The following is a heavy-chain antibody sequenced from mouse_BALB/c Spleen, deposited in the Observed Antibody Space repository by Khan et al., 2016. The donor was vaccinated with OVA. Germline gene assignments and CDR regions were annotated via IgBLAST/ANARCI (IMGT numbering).Heavy chain of an antibody. Sequence: QVQLKQSGPGLVAPSQSLSITCTVSGFSLTSYGVSWVRQPPGKGLEWLGVIWGDGNTNFHSALRSRLSISNDNSKSQVFLKLNSLQTDDTATYYCAKDRGYYAVDYWGQGTSVTVSS. CDR3: AKDRGYYAVDY. CDR2: IWGDGNT. CDR1: GFSLTSYG. V-gene: IGHV2-3*01. J-gene: IGHJ4*01.